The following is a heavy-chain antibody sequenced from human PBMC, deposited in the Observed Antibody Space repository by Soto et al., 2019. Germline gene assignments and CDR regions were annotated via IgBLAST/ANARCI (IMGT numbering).Heavy chain of an antibody. V-gene: IGHV1-46*01. CDR3: ARDDDYGGNSGLFRFDY. Sequence: ASVKVSCKASGYTFTSYYMHWVRQAPGQGLEWMGIINPSGGSTSYAQKFQGRVTMTGDTSTSTVYMELSSLRSEDTAVYYCARDDDYGGNSGLFRFDYWGQGTLVTVSS. D-gene: IGHD4-17*01. CDR2: INPSGGST. J-gene: IGHJ4*02. CDR1: GYTFTSYY.